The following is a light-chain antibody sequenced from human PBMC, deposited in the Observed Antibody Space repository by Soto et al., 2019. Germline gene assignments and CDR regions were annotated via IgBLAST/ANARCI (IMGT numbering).Light chain of an antibody. J-gene: IGLJ1*01. CDR1: SSGVGGYNY. CDR2: EII. V-gene: IGLV2-8*01. CDR3: SSYAGSSNFV. Sequence: QSALTQPPSASGSPGQSVTISCTGTSSGVGGYNYVSWYQQHPGKAPKLMIYEIIKRPSGVPDRFSGSKSGNTASLTVPGLQAEDEADYYCSSYAGSSNFVFGTGTKVTVL.